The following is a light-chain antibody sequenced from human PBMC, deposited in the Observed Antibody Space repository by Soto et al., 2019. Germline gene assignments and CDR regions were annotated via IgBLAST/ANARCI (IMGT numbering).Light chain of an antibody. CDR3: QQYDSSPRT. V-gene: IGKV3-11*01. J-gene: IGKJ1*01. CDR1: QSVGSY. CDR2: DAS. Sequence: EIVLTQSAATLSLSPGERSTLSCRASQSVGSYLAWYQQTPGQAPRLLIYDASNRATGIPARFTGSGSGTDFTLTISSLEPEDFAVYYCQQYDSSPRTFGQGTKVDIK.